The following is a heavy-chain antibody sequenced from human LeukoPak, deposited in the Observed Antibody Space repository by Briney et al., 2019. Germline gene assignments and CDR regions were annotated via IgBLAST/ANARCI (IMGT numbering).Heavy chain of an antibody. V-gene: IGHV4-59*12. CDR3: ARGIRDWELLWFGELAFDY. CDR1: GGSISIYY. J-gene: IGHJ4*02. D-gene: IGHD3-10*01. Sequence: PSETLSLTCTVSGGSISIYYWSWIRQPPGKGLEWIGYVYNSENTNYNPSLKSRVTISVDTSKNQFSLKLSSVTAADTAVYYCARGIRDWELLWFGELAFDYWGQGTLVTVSS. CDR2: VYNSENT.